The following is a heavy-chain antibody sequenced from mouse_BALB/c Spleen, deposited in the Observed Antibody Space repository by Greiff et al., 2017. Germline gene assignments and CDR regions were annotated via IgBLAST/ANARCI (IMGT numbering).Heavy chain of an antibody. CDR1: GYTFTSYW. J-gene: IGHJ2*01. CDR2: IYPSDSYT. CDR3: TRNRIYETLDY. V-gene: IGHV1-69*02. Sequence: VQLQESGAELVRPGASVNLSCKASGYTFTSYWINWVKQRPGQGLEWIGNIYPSDSYTNYNQKFKDKATLTVDKSSSTAYMQLSSPTSEDSAVYYCTRNRIYETLDYWGQGTTLTVSS. D-gene: IGHD2-3*01.